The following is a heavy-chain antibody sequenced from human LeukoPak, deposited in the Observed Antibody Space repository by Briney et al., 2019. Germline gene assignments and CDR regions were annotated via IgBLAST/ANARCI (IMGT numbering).Heavy chain of an antibody. D-gene: IGHD7-27*01. J-gene: IGHJ4*02. CDR2: ISWNSGSI. Sequence: RPGGSLRLSCTASGFTFDDYGMSWVRQAPGKGLEWVSGISWNSGSIDYADSVKGRFTISRDNAKNSLYLQMNSLRVEDTAVYYCAKDGGLWVSAHWGDSWGRGTLVTVSS. CDR1: GFTFDDYG. V-gene: IGHV3-20*04. CDR3: AKDGGLWVSAHWGDS.